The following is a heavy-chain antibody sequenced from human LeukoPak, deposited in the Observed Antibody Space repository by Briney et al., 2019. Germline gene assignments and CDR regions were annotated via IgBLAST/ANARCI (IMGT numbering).Heavy chain of an antibody. CDR1: GFTFGDYA. CDR3: ARDDLSFPANKLNYYMDV. V-gene: IGHV3-49*04. CDR2: IRSKAYGGTT. J-gene: IGHJ6*03. D-gene: IGHD1-7*01. Sequence: GGSLRLSCTVSGFTFGDYAMSWVRQAPGKGLECVGFIRSKAYGGTTEYAASVKGRFTISRDNAKKSLYLQMNSLRAEDTAVYYCARDDLSFPANKLNYYMDVWGKGTTVTISS.